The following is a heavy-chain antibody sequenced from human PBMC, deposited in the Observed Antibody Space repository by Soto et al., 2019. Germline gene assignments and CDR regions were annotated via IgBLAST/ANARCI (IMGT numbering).Heavy chain of an antibody. V-gene: IGHV3-30*19. D-gene: IGHD2-21*02. CDR3: ARWVTTGGLDV. CDR2: TSYDGSDK. J-gene: IGHJ1*01. Sequence: QVQLVESGAGVVQPGTSLRVSCVGSGFTFRSYVIHWVRQAPGKGLEWVALTSYDGSDKYYGDSVRGRFTISRDNSRNTVDLQMDSLRLEDTALYYCARWVTTGGLDVWGQGTLVSVSS. CDR1: GFTFRSYV.